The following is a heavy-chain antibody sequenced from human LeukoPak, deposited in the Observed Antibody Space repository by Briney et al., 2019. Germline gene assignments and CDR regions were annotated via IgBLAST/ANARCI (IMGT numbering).Heavy chain of an antibody. Sequence: SETLSLTCIVSGDSISSYFWSWIRQPPGKGLEWIGDIYYSGSTNYNPSLKSRVTISVDTSKNQFSLKLSSVTAADTAVYYCAREMTTVTTTDIWGQGTMVTVSS. CDR2: IYYSGST. D-gene: IGHD4-17*01. V-gene: IGHV4-59*01. CDR3: AREMTTVTTTDI. J-gene: IGHJ3*02. CDR1: GDSISSYF.